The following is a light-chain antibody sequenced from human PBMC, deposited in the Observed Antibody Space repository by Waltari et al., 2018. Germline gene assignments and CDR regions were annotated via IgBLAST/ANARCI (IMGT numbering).Light chain of an antibody. CDR1: QSISSY. J-gene: IGKJ2*01. V-gene: IGKV1-39*01. CDR3: QQSYSNEMYT. CDR2: AAS. Sequence: DIQMTQSPSSLSASVGDRVTITCRASQSISSYLNWYQQKPGKAPKLLIYAASSLQSGVPSRFSGSGSGTDFTLTISSLQPEDFATYYCQQSYSNEMYTFGQGTKLEIK.